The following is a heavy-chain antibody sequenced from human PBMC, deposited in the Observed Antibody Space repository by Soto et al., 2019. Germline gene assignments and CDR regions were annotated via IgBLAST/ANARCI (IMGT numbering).Heavy chain of an antibody. D-gene: IGHD3-22*01. CDR1: GGSISSSTYY. CDR2: IYYSGST. J-gene: IGHJ5*02. V-gene: IGHV4-39*01. CDR3: ARSNSGYYKWFDP. Sequence: HLQLQESGPGLVKPSETLFLTCTVSGGSISSSTYYWGWIRQPPGKGLEWIANIYYSGSTYYNPSLKSRVTISVDTSKNQFSLKLNSVTAADTAVYYCARSNSGYYKWFDPWGQGTLVTVSS.